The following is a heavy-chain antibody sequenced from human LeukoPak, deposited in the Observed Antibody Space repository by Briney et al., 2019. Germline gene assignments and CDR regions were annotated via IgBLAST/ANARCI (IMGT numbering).Heavy chain of an antibody. V-gene: IGHV3-30-3*01. CDR2: ISYDGSNK. J-gene: IGHJ4*02. D-gene: IGHD4-23*01. Sequence: PGGSLTLSCAASGFTFSSYAMHWVRQAPGKGLEWVAVISYDGSNKYYADSVKGRFTISRDNSKNTLYLQMNSLRAEDTAVYYCAREDMTTVVTPFDYWGQGTLVTVSS. CDR3: AREDMTTVVTPFDY. CDR1: GFTFSSYA.